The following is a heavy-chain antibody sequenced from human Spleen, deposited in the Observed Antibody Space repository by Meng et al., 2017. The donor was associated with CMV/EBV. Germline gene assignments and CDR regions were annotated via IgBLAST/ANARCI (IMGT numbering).Heavy chain of an antibody. Sequence: SETLSLTCAVYGGSSSDYYWSWVRQPPGKGLEWIGYIYYSGNTYYNPSLKSRVTISVDTSKNQFSLNMRSVTAADTAVYYCARYSSSSMPYNWFDPWGQGTLVTVSS. CDR3: ARYSSSSMPYNWFDP. CDR2: IYYSGNT. V-gene: IGHV4-30-4*08. J-gene: IGHJ5*02. CDR1: GGSSSDYY. D-gene: IGHD6-6*01.